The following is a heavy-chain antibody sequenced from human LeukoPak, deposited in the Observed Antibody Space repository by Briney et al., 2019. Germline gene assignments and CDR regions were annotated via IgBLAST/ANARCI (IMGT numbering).Heavy chain of an antibody. J-gene: IGHJ4*02. Sequence: PSETLSLTCAVYGGSFSGYYWSWIRQPPGKGLEWIGEINHSGSTNYNPSLKSRVTISVDTSKNQFSLKLSSVTAADTAVYYCARLGGSSWGYFDYWGQGTLVTVSS. CDR2: INHSGST. V-gene: IGHV4-34*01. CDR1: GGSFSGYY. CDR3: ARLGGSSWGYFDY. D-gene: IGHD6-13*01.